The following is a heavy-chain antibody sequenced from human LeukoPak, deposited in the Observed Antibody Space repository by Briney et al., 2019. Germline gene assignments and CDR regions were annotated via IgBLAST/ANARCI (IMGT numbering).Heavy chain of an antibody. J-gene: IGHJ4*02. V-gene: IGHV3-23*01. Sequence: PGGSLRLSCAASGFTFSSYAMSWVRQAPGKGLEWVSAISGSGGSAYYADSVKGRFTISRDNSKNTLYLQMNSLRAEDTAVYYCAKGGGSSWYPSPFFDYWGQGTLVTVSS. CDR1: GFTFSSYA. D-gene: IGHD6-13*01. CDR2: ISGSGGSA. CDR3: AKGGGSSWYPSPFFDY.